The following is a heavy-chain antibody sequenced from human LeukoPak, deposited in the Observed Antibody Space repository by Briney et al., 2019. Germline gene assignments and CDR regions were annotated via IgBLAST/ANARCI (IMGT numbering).Heavy chain of an antibody. V-gene: IGHV3-48*03. D-gene: IGHD2-15*01. CDR2: ISSSGSTI. Sequence: PGGSLRLSCAASGFTFSSYEMNWVRQAPGKGLEWVSYISSSGSTIYYADSVKGRFTTSRDNAKNSLYLQMNSLRAEDTAVYYCARDWGYCSGGSCLPDAFDIWGQGTMVTLSS. J-gene: IGHJ3*02. CDR3: ARDWGYCSGGSCLPDAFDI. CDR1: GFTFSSYE.